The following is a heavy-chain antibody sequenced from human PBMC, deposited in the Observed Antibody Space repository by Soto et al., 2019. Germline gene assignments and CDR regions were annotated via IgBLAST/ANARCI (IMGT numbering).Heavy chain of an antibody. J-gene: IGHJ6*02. CDR2: ISSSSSYI. D-gene: IGHD1-1*01. Sequence: EVQLVESGGGLVKPGGSLRLSCAASGFTFSSYSMNWVRQAPGKGLEWVSSISSSSSYIYYADSVKGRFTISRDNAKNSLYLQMNSLRGEDTAVYYCATLPRTGSYYYYGMDVWGQGTTVTVSS. V-gene: IGHV3-21*01. CDR1: GFTFSSYS. CDR3: ATLPRTGSYYYYGMDV.